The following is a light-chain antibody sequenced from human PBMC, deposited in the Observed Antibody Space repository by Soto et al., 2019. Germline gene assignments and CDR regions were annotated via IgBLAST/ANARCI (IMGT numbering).Light chain of an antibody. J-gene: IGKJ4*01. CDR3: QQYYTTPLT. V-gene: IGKV4-1*01. CDR1: LNIYFRSNNRNY. CDR2: WAS. Sequence: DIVMTQSPDSLRVSLGERATITCTSSLNIYFRSNNRNYLAWYQQKSGQPPKLLIYWASTREPGVPDRFSGSGSGTYFTLTIDNVQADDVAVYYCQQYYTTPLTFGGGTRLDIK.